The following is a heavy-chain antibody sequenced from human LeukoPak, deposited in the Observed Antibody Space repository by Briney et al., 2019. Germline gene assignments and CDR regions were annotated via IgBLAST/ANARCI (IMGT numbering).Heavy chain of an antibody. J-gene: IGHJ4*02. Sequence: GESLKISCKGSGYSFTSYWIGWVRQAPGQGLEWMGIINPSGGSTSYAQKFQGRVTMTRDMSTSTVYMELSSLRSEDTAVYYCARKSAYSYGYYFDYWGQGTLVTVSS. CDR3: ARKSAYSYGYYFDY. V-gene: IGHV1-46*01. CDR1: GYSFTSYW. CDR2: INPSGGST. D-gene: IGHD5-18*01.